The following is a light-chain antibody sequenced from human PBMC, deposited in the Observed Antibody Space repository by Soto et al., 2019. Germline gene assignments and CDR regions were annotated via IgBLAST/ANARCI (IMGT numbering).Light chain of an antibody. Sequence: EIVLTQSPGTLSLSPGDRATLSCRASQSVGRDYLAWFQHKGGQAPRLLVHGASNRATGIPDRFSGSGSGTDFTLIISRLEPEDFAVYYCHQYAIDPLTFGGGTKVEI. V-gene: IGKV3-20*01. CDR3: HQYAIDPLT. CDR1: QSVGRDY. CDR2: GAS. J-gene: IGKJ4*01.